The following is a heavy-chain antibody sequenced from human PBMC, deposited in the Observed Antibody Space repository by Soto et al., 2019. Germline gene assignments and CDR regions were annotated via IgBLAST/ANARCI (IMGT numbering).Heavy chain of an antibody. J-gene: IGHJ4*02. CDR3: AKGAVRYFDWFN. CDR1: RFTFSSYA. V-gene: IGHV3-23*01. D-gene: IGHD3-9*01. CDR2: ISGSGGTT. Sequence: EVQLLESGGGLVQPGGSLRLSCAASRFTFSSYAMSWVRQAPGKGLEWVSGISGSGGTTYYADSVKGRFTISRDNSKNTLYLQMNSLRAEDTAVYYCAKGAVRYFDWFNWGQGALVTVSS.